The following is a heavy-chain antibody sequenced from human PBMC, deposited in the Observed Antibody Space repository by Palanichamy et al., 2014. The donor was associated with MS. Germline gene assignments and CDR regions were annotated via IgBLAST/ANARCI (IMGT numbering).Heavy chain of an antibody. CDR3: ARDGAVAAPGDY. CDR1: GFIFSSYT. J-gene: IGHJ4*02. D-gene: IGHD6-19*01. CDR2: ITSSSTYI. Sequence: EVQLVESGGDLVKPGGSLRLSCAVSGFIFSSYTMNWVRQAPGKGLEWVSSITSSSTYIYYADSVKGRFTISRDNAKNSLYLQMNSLRPEDTAVYFCARDGAVAAPGDYWGRGTLVTVSS. V-gene: IGHV3-21*01.